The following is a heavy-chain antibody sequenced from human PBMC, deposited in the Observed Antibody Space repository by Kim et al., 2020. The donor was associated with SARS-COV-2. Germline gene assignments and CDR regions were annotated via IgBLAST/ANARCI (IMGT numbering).Heavy chain of an antibody. D-gene: IGHD3-3*01. CDR2: IYYSGST. CDR3: ARVRTLRFLEWSSVGKNWFDP. CDR1: GGSISSYY. V-gene: IGHV4-59*01. Sequence: SETLSLTCTVSGGSISSYYWSWIRQPPGKGLEWIGYIYYSGSTNYNPSLKSRVTISVDTSKNQFSLKLSSVTAADTAVYYCARVRTLRFLEWSSVGKNWFDPWGQGTLVTVSS. J-gene: IGHJ5*02.